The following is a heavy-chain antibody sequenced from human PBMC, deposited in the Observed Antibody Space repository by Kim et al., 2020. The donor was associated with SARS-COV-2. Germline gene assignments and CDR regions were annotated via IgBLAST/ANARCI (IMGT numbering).Heavy chain of an antibody. V-gene: IGHV4-4*02. CDR2: IYLSGRT. CDR3: ARTLGYCSGGSCYFDS. Sequence: SETLSLTCVVSGGSISSSDWWSWVRQTPGKGLEWIGEIYLSGRTNYNPSLRSRVTMSVDNSRNQFSLKVTSVTAADTAVYYCARTLGYCSGGSCYFDSWG. D-gene: IGHD2-15*01. J-gene: IGHJ4*01. CDR1: GGSISSSDW.